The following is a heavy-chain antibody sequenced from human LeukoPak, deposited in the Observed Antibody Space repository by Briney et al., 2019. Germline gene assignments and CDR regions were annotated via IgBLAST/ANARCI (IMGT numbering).Heavy chain of an antibody. Sequence: GGSLRLSCAASGFTFNTYGMHWVRQAPGQGLEWVAFIRYDGSNKYYADSVKGRFTISRDNSKNTLFLQMNSLRAEDTALYYCAKDTGTTFDYWGQGTLVTVSS. J-gene: IGHJ4*02. V-gene: IGHV3-30*02. CDR2: IRYDGSNK. CDR1: GFTFNTYG. CDR3: AKDTGTTFDY. D-gene: IGHD1-7*01.